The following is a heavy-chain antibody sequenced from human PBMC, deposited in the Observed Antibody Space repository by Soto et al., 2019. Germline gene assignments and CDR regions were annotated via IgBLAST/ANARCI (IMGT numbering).Heavy chain of an antibody. J-gene: IGHJ6*02. CDR1: GYTLTRYD. Sequence: GAAVKPSCEASGYTLTRYDIKWVRQSPGQGLEWMGWMNPNSGNTGYAQKFQGRVTLTRNTPIRTAYMELSSLRSEDTDVYYCARGIMVWLFIVGHYSYGMDFRCQGITVSVS. CDR2: MNPNSGNT. D-gene: IGHD3-22*01. CDR3: ARGIMVWLFIVGHYSYGMDF. V-gene: IGHV1-8*01.